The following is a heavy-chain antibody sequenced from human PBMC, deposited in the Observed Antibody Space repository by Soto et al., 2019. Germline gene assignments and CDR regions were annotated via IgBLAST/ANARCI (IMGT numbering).Heavy chain of an antibody. CDR2: ISGSGGST. CDR1: GYTFSSYA. D-gene: IGHD3-9*01. Sequence: GGSLRLSCAASGYTFSSYAMSWVRQAPGKGLEWVSAISGSGGSTYYADSVKGRFTISRDNSKNTLYLQMNSLRAEDTAVYYCAFFIGYDILTGYRQGPFDYWGQGTLVTVSS. J-gene: IGHJ4*02. V-gene: IGHV3-23*01. CDR3: AFFIGYDILTGYRQGPFDY.